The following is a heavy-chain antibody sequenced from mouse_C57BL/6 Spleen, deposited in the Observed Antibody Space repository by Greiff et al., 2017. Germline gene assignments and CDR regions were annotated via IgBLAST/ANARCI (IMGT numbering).Heavy chain of an antibody. Sequence: VQLQQPGAELVMPGASVKLSCKASGYTFTSYWMHWVKQRPGQGLEWIGEIAPSDSYTNYNQKFKGNSTFTVDKSSITAYMQLSSLPSEDSAVYYCGGSRYFDGWGTGTTVTVSS. CDR3: GGSRYFDG. V-gene: IGHV1-69*01. CDR2: IAPSDSYT. CDR1: GYTFTSYW. J-gene: IGHJ1*03.